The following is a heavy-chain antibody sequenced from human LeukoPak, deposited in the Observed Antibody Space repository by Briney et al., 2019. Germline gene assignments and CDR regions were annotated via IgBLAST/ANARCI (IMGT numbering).Heavy chain of an antibody. CDR2: IKQDGSEK. CDR1: GFTFSSHR. D-gene: IGHD3-3*01. CDR3: ARRGKYYDFWSDPGFDY. Sequence: GGSLRLSCAASGFTFSSHRMNWVRQAPGKGLEWVVNIKQDGSEKYYVDSGKGRFTISRDNGKNSLYLQMNSLRAEDTAVYYCARRGKYYDFWSDPGFDYWGQGTLVTVSS. V-gene: IGHV3-7*01. J-gene: IGHJ4*02.